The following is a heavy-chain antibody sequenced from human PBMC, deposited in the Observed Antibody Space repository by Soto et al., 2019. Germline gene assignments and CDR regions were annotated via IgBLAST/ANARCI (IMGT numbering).Heavy chain of an antibody. Sequence: SETLSHTSTVYGASMNSYHCSWIRQPAGKGLEWIGHIHSSGSTNYNPSLKSRVTMSVDTSKNQFSLRLMSLTAADTAVYYCARDQGVAAAGITWFDPWGQGSLVTVYS. V-gene: IGHV4-4*07. CDR1: GASMNSYH. D-gene: IGHD6-13*01. J-gene: IGHJ5*02. CDR3: ARDQGVAAAGITWFDP. CDR2: IHSSGST.